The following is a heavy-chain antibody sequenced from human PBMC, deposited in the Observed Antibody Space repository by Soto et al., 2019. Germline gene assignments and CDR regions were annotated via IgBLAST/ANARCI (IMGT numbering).Heavy chain of an antibody. J-gene: IGHJ6*02. D-gene: IGHD1-26*01. Sequence: GGSLRLSCAASGFTFSSYSMNWVRQAPGKGLEWVSYISSSSSTIYYADSVKGRFTISRDNAKNSLYPQMNSLRDEDTAVYYCAGWELGYYYYGMDVWGQGTTVTVSS. V-gene: IGHV3-48*02. CDR2: ISSSSSTI. CDR1: GFTFSSYS. CDR3: AGWELGYYYYGMDV.